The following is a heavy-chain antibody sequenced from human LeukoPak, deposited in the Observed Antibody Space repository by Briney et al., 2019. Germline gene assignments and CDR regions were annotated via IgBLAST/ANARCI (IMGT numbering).Heavy chain of an antibody. V-gene: IGHV4-39*01. J-gene: IGHJ4*02. CDR1: GGSISSSSYY. CDR3: ARLSQKATMVRGVYYFDY. D-gene: IGHD3-10*01. CDR2: IYYSGST. Sequence: PSETLSLTCTVSGGSISSSSYYWGWIRQPPGQGLEWIGSIYYSGSTYYNPSLKSRVTISVDTSKNQFSLKLSSVTAADTAVYYCARLSQKATMVRGVYYFDYWGQGTLVTVSS.